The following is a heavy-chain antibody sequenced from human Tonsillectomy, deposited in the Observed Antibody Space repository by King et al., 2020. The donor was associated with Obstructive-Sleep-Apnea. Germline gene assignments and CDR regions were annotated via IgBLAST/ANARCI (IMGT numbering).Heavy chain of an antibody. CDR2: IYYSGST. CDR1: GGSLSSYY. V-gene: IGHV4-59*08. Sequence: QMQLQESGPGLVKPSDTLSLTCTVSGGSLSSYYWRWIRQPPGKGLEGIGYIYYSGSTNSTPSLNRRVTISVDTSKNQCSLRLSSVPAAETAVYYCARGFGELFGLFDYWGQGTLVTVSS. D-gene: IGHD3-10*01. CDR3: ARGFGELFGLFDY. J-gene: IGHJ4*02.